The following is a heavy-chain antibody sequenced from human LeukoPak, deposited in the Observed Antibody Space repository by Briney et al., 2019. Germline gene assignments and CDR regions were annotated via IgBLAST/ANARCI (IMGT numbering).Heavy chain of an antibody. Sequence: SETLSLTCAVYGXSFSGYYWTWIRQPPGKGLEWIGEINHSGSTNHNPSLKSRVTISVDASKSQLSLKLSSVTAADTAVYYCARGGGSRGYYFDSWGQGTLVTVSS. CDR2: INHSGST. D-gene: IGHD1-26*01. CDR1: GXSFSGYY. CDR3: ARGGGSRGYYFDS. V-gene: IGHV4-34*01. J-gene: IGHJ4*02.